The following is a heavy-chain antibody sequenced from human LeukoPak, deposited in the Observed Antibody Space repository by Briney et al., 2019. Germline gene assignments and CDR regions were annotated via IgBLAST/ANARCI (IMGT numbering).Heavy chain of an antibody. V-gene: IGHV4-4*07. J-gene: IGHJ4*02. D-gene: IGHD3-22*01. CDR1: GGSISIYY. Sequence: PSETLSLTCTVSGGSISIYYWTWIRQSAGKGLEWIGRIYTSGTNSYNPSLKGRVTMSVDTSKNQFSLKLTSVTAADTAVYYCAREEYDSTWPFLYWGQGILVTVSS. CDR3: AREEYDSTWPFLY. CDR2: IYTSGTN.